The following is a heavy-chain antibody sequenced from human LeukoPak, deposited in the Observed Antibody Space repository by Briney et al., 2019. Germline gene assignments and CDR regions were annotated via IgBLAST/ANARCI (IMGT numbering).Heavy chain of an antibody. CDR2: IYTSGST. CDR1: GGSIGSRAYY. Sequence: SETLSLTCTVSGGSIGSRAYYWSWIRQPAGKGLEWIGRIYTSGSTNYNPSLKSRVTMSVDTSKNQFSLKLSSVTAADTAVYYCARDIGYGGYSYGYGYWGQGTLVTVSS. V-gene: IGHV4-61*02. D-gene: IGHD5-18*01. J-gene: IGHJ4*02. CDR3: ARDIGYGGYSYGYGY.